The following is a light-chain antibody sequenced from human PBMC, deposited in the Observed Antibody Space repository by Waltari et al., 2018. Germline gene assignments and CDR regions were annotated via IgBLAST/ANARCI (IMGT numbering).Light chain of an antibody. V-gene: IGLV2-23*02. CDR3: CSYTSIGPVL. CDR1: SSDVGANNF. Sequence: QSALTQPASVSGSPGQSIAISCIGPSSDVGANNFLSWYQQHPGRAHKLMIHEITQRPSGVSTGFSGSKSGNTASLPISGLQAEDEADYYCCSYTSIGPVLIGGGTKVTVL. CDR2: EIT. J-gene: IGLJ2*01.